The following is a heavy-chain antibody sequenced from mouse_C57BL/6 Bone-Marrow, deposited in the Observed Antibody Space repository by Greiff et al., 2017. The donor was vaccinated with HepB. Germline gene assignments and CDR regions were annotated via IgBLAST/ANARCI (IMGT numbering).Heavy chain of an antibody. V-gene: IGHV1-81*01. CDR1: GYTFTSYG. Sequence: QVQLQQSGAELARPGASVKLSCKASGYTFTSYGLSWVKQRTGQGLEWIGEIYPRSGNTYYNEKFKGKATLTADKSSSTAYMELRSLTSEDSAVYFCARGYGSSHYFDYWGQGTTLTVSS. D-gene: IGHD1-1*01. CDR2: IYPRSGNT. J-gene: IGHJ2*01. CDR3: ARGYGSSHYFDY.